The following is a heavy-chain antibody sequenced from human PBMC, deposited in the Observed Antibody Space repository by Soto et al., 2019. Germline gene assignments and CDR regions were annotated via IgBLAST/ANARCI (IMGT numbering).Heavy chain of an antibody. Sequence: QVQLVQSGAEMRRPGSSVKVSCKASGGTFSSYRINWVRQAPGQGLEWVGGIVPIYRTADYAQKFQGRVTITADESARTASMELRGLKSQDTAVYYCARDSGAKLSSSWGQGTLVTVSA. CDR3: ARDSGAKLSSS. V-gene: IGHV1-69*01. CDR2: IVPIYRTA. D-gene: IGHD6-13*01. J-gene: IGHJ4*02. CDR1: GGTFSSYR.